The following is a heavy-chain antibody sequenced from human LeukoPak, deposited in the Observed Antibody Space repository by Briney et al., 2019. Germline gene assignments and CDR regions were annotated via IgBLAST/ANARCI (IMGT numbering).Heavy chain of an antibody. CDR1: GGSISSGDYY. CDR3: AKSIAEKPFDY. V-gene: IGHV4-30-4*01. J-gene: IGHJ4*02. CDR2: IYYSGST. D-gene: IGHD6-13*01. Sequence: PSQTLSLTCTVSGGSISSGDYYWSWIRQPPGKGLEWIGYIYYSGSTYYNPSLKSRVTISVDTSKNQFSLKLSSVTAADAAVYYCAKSIAEKPFDYWGQGTLVTVSS.